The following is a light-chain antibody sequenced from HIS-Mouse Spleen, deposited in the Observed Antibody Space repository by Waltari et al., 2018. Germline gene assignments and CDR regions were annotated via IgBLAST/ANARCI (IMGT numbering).Light chain of an antibody. V-gene: IGLV2-23*03. CDR2: EGS. CDR1: SSDVGSYNL. Sequence: QSALTQPASVSGSPGQSITISCTGTSSDVGSYNLVSWYQQHPGKAPKLMIYEGSTRPAGVSNRFSGSKSCNTASLTISGLQAEDEADYYCCSYAGSSTFEVFGGGTKLTVL. CDR3: CSYAGSSTFEV. J-gene: IGLJ2*01.